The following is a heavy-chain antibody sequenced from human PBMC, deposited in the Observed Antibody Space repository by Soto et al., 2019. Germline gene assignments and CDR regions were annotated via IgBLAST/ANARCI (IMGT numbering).Heavy chain of an antibody. CDR3: ARDGRLFGAAQVYDYGMDV. CDR1: GFTVSRNY. D-gene: IGHD3-10*01. J-gene: IGHJ6*02. Sequence: EVQLVESGGGLIQPGGSLRLSCAASGFTVSRNYMSWVRQAPGKGLEWVSVIYSGGSTYYADSVKGRFTISRDNSKNTMYVQMNSLRAEDTAVYYCARDGRLFGAAQVYDYGMDVWGQGTTVTVSS. V-gene: IGHV3-53*01. CDR2: IYSGGST.